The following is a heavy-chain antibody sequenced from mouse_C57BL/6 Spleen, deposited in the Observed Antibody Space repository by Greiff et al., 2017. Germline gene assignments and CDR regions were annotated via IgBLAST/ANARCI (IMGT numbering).Heavy chain of an antibody. CDR2: IDPSDSYT. D-gene: IGHD1-1*02. CDR3: ARRWDAMDY. V-gene: IGHV1-69*01. J-gene: IGHJ4*01. CDR1: GYTFTSYW. Sequence: QVQLQQPGAELVMPGASVKLSCKASGYTFTSYWMHWVKQRPGQGLEWIGEIDPSDSYTNYNQKFKGKSTLTVDKPSSTAYMQLSSLTSEDSAVYYCARRWDAMDYWGQGTSVTVSS.